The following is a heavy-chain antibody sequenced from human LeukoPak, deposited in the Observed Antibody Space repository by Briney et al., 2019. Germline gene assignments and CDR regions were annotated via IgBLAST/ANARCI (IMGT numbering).Heavy chain of an antibody. V-gene: IGHV3-23*01. CDR1: GFTLSSYA. CDR3: ARDADYGDYGALDP. Sequence: GGSLRLSCAASGFTLSSYAMSWVRQAPGKGLEWVSATSSSDAGTYYAESVRGRFTISRDNAKNSLYLQMNSLRVEDTAVYYCARDADYGDYGALDPWGRGTLVTVSS. D-gene: IGHD4-17*01. CDR2: TSSSDAGT. J-gene: IGHJ5*02.